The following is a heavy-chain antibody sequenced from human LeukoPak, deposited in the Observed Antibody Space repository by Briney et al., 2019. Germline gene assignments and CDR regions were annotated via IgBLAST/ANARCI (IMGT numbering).Heavy chain of an antibody. J-gene: IGHJ4*02. CDR3: ARDGSISGWYSD. CDR1: GGSISSYY. CDR2: IYTSGST. D-gene: IGHD6-19*01. V-gene: IGHV4-4*07. Sequence: SETLSLTCTVSGGSISSYYWSWIRQPAGKGLEWIGRIYTSGSTNYTPSLKSRVTMSVDTSKNQSSLKLRSVTAADTAVYYCARDGSISGWYSDWGQGTQVTVSS.